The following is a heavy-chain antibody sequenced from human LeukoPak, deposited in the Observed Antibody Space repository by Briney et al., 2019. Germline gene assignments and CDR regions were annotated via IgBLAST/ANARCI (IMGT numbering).Heavy chain of an antibody. CDR2: INWNGGST. D-gene: IGHD3-9*01. V-gene: IGHV3-20*01. J-gene: IGHJ4*02. CDR1: GFKVNSNY. Sequence: GGSLRLSCAASGFKVNSNYMSWVRQAPGKGLEWVSGINWNGGSTGYADSVKGRFTISRDNAKNSLYLQMNSLRAEDTALYHCARNLRYFDWLLPDYWGQGTLVTVSS. CDR3: ARNLRYFDWLLPDY.